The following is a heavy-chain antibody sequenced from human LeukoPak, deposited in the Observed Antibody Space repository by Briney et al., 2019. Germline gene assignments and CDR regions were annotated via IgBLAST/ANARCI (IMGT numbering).Heavy chain of an antibody. V-gene: IGHV3-33*01. D-gene: IGHD3-10*01. Sequence: GSSLRLSCAASGFTFSSYGMHWVRQAPGKGLEWVAVIWYDGSNKYYADSVKGRFTISRDNSKNTLYLQMNSLRAEDTAVYYCARDGPGGYYSDWYFDLWGRGTLVTVSS. CDR3: ARDGPGGYYSDWYFDL. CDR1: GFTFSSYG. CDR2: IWYDGSNK. J-gene: IGHJ2*01.